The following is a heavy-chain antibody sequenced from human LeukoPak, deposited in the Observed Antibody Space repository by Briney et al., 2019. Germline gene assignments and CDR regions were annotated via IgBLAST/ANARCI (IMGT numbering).Heavy chain of an antibody. CDR1: GFTFSSYS. D-gene: IGHD2-15*01. CDR3: VREDCSGGSCPIDY. Sequence: PGGSLRLSCAASGFTFSSYSMSWVRQAPGKGLEWVSSISSSSSYIYYADSVKGRFTISRDNAKNSLYLQMNSLRAEDTAVYYCVREDCSGGSCPIDYWGQGTLVTVSS. J-gene: IGHJ4*02. V-gene: IGHV3-21*01. CDR2: ISSSSSYI.